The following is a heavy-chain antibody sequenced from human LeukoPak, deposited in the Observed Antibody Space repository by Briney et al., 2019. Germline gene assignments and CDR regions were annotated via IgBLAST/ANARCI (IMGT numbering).Heavy chain of an antibody. Sequence: SETLSLTCAVYGGSFSGYYWSWIRQPPGKGLEWIGEINHSGSTNSSPSLKSRVTISLDTSKNQFSLKLSSVTAADTAVYYCARLGDFWSGSAFDPWGQGTLVTVSS. V-gene: IGHV4-34*01. CDR1: GGSFSGYY. CDR3: ARLGDFWSGSAFDP. D-gene: IGHD3-3*01. CDR2: INHSGST. J-gene: IGHJ5*02.